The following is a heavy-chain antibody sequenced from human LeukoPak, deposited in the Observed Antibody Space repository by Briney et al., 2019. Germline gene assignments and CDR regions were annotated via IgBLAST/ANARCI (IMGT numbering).Heavy chain of an antibody. D-gene: IGHD3-10*01. J-gene: IGHJ5*02. CDR1: GGTFSSYA. CDR3: ARVGPVWFGELLPNNWFDP. V-gene: IGHV1-69*04. Sequence: SVKVSCKASGGTFSSYAISWVRQAPGQGLEWMGRIIPILGIANHAQKFQGRVTITADKSTSTAYMELSSLRSEDTAVYYCARVGPVWFGELLPNNWFDPWGQGTLVTVSS. CDR2: IIPILGIA.